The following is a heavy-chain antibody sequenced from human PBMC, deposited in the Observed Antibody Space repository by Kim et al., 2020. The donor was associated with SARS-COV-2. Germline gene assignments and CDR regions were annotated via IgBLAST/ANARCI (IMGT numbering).Heavy chain of an antibody. D-gene: IGHD2-21*02. J-gene: IGHJ4*02. Sequence: DTRSTPSFQGQVTISADKSISTAYLQWSSLKASDTAMYYCARGRVTQFDYWGQGTLVTVSS. V-gene: IGHV5-51*01. CDR2: DT. CDR3: ARGRVTQFDY.